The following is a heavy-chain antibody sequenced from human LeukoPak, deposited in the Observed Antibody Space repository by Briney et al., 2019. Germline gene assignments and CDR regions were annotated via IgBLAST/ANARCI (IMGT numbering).Heavy chain of an antibody. CDR1: GGSISSGDYY. V-gene: IGHV4-30-4*01. J-gene: IGHJ4*02. CDR3: ARGGGYYYGSGSYYPSPFDY. D-gene: IGHD3-10*01. CDR2: IYYSGST. Sequence: SQTLSLTCTVSGGSISSGDYYWSWIRQPPGKGLEWTGYIYYSGSTYYNPSLKSRVTISVDTSKIQFSLKLSSVTAADTAVYYCARGGGYYYGSGSYYPSPFDYWGQGTLVTVSS.